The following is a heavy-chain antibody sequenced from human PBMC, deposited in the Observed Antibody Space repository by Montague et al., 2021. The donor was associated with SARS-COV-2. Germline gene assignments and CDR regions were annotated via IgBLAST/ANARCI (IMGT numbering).Heavy chain of an antibody. J-gene: IGHJ4*02. V-gene: IGHV4-39*01. CDR1: GGSFDSDNFF. Sequence: SETLSLTCTVSGGSFDSDNFFWGRIRQPPGKRLEWFVVISNGGRSIANPSLKSRVTISVDTSRNQLSLNVKSATAADTAVYYCARHRRYDVVTYYPDFWGQGTLVTVSS. CDR2: ISNGGRS. CDR3: ARHRRYDVVTYYPDF. D-gene: IGHD3-9*01.